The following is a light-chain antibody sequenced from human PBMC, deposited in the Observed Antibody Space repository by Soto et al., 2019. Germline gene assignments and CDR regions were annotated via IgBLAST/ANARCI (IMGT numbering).Light chain of an antibody. Sequence: DIQMTQSPSSLSASVGDRVTITCRASQSISSYLNWYQQKPGKAPKLLIYAASSLQSGVPSRFSGSGSGTDFTLTISSLQPEDFATYYCQQNYSTPPTFGQGTKLEIK. CDR3: QQNYSTPPT. CDR1: QSISSY. J-gene: IGKJ2*01. V-gene: IGKV1-39*01. CDR2: AAS.